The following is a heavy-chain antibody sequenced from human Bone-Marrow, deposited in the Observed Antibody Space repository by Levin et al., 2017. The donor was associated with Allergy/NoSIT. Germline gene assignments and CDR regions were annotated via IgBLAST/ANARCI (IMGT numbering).Heavy chain of an antibody. CDR1: GYTFTSYY. D-gene: IGHD3-10*01. J-gene: IGHJ6*03. V-gene: IGHV1-46*01. Sequence: ASVKVSCKASGYTFTSYYMHWVRQAPGQGLEWMGIINPSGGSTSYAQKFQGRVTMTRDTSTSTVYMELSSLRSEDTAVYYCARDFPIGGGFGELGRYYYYMDVWGKGTTVTVSS. CDR2: INPSGGST. CDR3: ARDFPIGGGFGELGRYYYYMDV.